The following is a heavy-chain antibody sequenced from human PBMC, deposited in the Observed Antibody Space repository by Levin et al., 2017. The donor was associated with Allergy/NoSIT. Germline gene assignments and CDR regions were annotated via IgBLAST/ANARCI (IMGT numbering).Heavy chain of an antibody. CDR2: ITYDGSNK. CDR1: GFTFSIYA. Sequence: PGGSLRLSCAASGFTFSIYAMHWVRQAPGKGLEWVAVITYDGSNKYYAESVKGRFTISRDNSKNMLYLQMNSLRVEDTAVYYCASEWERSLDYWGPGTLVTVSS. J-gene: IGHJ4*02. CDR3: ASEWERSLDY. V-gene: IGHV3-30-3*01. D-gene: IGHD1-26*01.